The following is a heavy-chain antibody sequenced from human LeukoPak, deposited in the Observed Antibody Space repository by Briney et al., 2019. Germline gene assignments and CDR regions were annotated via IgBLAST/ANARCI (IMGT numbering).Heavy chain of an antibody. V-gene: IGHV4-59*08. Sequence: NPSETLSLTCTVSGGSISSYYWSWIRQPPGKGLEWIGYIYYSGSTNYNPSLKSRVTISVDTSKNQFSLKLSSVTAADTAVYYCARHSTASGYLNYFDYWGQGTLVTVSS. J-gene: IGHJ4*02. CDR1: GGSISSYY. CDR2: IYYSGST. D-gene: IGHD1-1*01. CDR3: ARHSTASGYLNYFDY.